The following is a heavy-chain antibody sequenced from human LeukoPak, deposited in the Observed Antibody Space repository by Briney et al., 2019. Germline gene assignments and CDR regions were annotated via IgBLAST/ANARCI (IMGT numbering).Heavy chain of an antibody. CDR3: ARVRFLEWLYPYFDY. CDR2: ISAYNGNT. V-gene: IGHV1-18*01. Sequence: ASVKVSCKASGYTFTSYGISWVRQAPGQGLEWMGWISAYNGNTNYAQKLQGRVTMTTDTSTSTAYMELRSLRSDDTAVYYCARVRFLEWLYPYFDYWGQGTPVTVSS. J-gene: IGHJ4*02. CDR1: GYTFTSYG. D-gene: IGHD3-3*01.